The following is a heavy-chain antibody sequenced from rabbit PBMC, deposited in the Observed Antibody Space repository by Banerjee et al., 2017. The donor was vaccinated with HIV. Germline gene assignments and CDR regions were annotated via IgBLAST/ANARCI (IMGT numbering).Heavy chain of an antibody. Sequence: QLKETGGGLVQPGGSLTLSCKASGFDFSSYYMSWVRQAPGKGLEWIGIIYAGKGSTDYASWVNGRFTISSDNAQNTVDLQMNSLTAADTATYFCARLERYAGYAGNLWGPGTLVTVS. CDR2: IYAGKGST. CDR3: ARLERYAGYAGNL. CDR1: GFDFSSYY. V-gene: IGHV1S7*01. D-gene: IGHD7-1*01. J-gene: IGHJ4*01.